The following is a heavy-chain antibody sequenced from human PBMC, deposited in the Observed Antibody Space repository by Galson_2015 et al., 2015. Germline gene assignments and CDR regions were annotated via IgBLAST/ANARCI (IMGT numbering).Heavy chain of an antibody. CDR2: IHSGGST. CDR1: GFTVSSNY. CDR3: AGVYYYAY. D-gene: IGHD3-22*01. Sequence: SLRLSCAASGFTVSSNYMSWVRQAPGKGLEWVSFIHSGGSTYYADSVKGRFTISRDNSKNTLYLQMNSLRAEDTAVYYCAGVYYYAYWGQGTLVTVSS. J-gene: IGHJ4*02. V-gene: IGHV3-53*01.